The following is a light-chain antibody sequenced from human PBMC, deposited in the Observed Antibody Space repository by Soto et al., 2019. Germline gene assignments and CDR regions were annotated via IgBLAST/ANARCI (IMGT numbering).Light chain of an antibody. CDR1: ISDVGAYDY. CDR3: SSFAGSNNFPYV. CDR2: EIN. Sequence: QSVLTQPPSASGSAGQSVTISFTGTISDVGAYDYVSWYQQHPGKAPKLMIYEINKRPSGVPDRFSGSKSGNTASLTVSGLQAEDEADYYCSSFAGSNNFPYVFGTGTKVTVL. V-gene: IGLV2-8*01. J-gene: IGLJ1*01.